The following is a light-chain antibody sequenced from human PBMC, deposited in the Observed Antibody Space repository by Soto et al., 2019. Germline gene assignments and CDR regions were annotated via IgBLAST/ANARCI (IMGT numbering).Light chain of an antibody. Sequence: EIVLTQSPGTLSLSPGERATLSCRASQSVSSSYLAWYQQKPGQAPRLLTYGASSRATGIPDRFSGSGSGTDFTLTISRLEPEDFAVYYCQQYGSVPYTFGQGTKLEIK. V-gene: IGKV3-20*01. CDR1: QSVSSSY. CDR2: GAS. J-gene: IGKJ2*01. CDR3: QQYGSVPYT.